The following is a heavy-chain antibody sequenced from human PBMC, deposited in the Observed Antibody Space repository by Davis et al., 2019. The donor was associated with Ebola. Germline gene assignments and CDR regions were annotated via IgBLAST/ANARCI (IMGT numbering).Heavy chain of an antibody. CDR3: AKNGLSFGVVKYHYGMDV. D-gene: IGHD3-3*01. CDR2: ISGSGGRT. Sequence: GGSLRLSCTDSVITFSSYAMTWVRQAPGKGLEWVSAISGSGGRTYYADSVKGRFTISRDNSKKTLYLQMNSLRAEDTAVYYCAKNGLSFGVVKYHYGMDVWGKGTTVTVSS. CDR1: VITFSSYA. V-gene: IGHV3-23*01. J-gene: IGHJ6*04.